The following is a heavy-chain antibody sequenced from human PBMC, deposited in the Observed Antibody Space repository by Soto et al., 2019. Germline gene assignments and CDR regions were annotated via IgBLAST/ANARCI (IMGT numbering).Heavy chain of an antibody. J-gene: IGHJ4*02. CDR2: INHSGST. Sequence: WETLSLTCAVYGGSFSGYYWTWIRQPPGTGLEWIGEINHSGSTNYNPSLKSRVTISVDTSKNQFSMKLTSVTAADTAVYYCVRETITIHFDSWAQETPLPVSS. CDR1: GGSFSGYY. D-gene: IGHD2-2*01. V-gene: IGHV4-34*01. CDR3: VRETITIHFDS.